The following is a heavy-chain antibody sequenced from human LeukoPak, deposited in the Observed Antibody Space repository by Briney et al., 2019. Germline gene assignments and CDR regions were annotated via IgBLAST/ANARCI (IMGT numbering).Heavy chain of an antibody. CDR1: GYTFTGYY. CDR2: INPNSGGT. Sequence: ASVKVSSKASGYTFTGYYMHWVRQAPGQGLEWMGWINPNSGGTNYAQKFQGWVTMTRDTSISTAYMELSRLRSDDTAVYYCARGMVRGPLEDWFDPWGQGTLVTVSS. D-gene: IGHD3-10*01. J-gene: IGHJ5*02. CDR3: ARGMVRGPLEDWFDP. V-gene: IGHV1-2*04.